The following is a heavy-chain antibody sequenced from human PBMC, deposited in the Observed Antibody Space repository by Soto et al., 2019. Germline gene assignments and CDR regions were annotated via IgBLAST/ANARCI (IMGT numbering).Heavy chain of an antibody. D-gene: IGHD3-22*01. CDR1: GFTFSSYA. V-gene: IGHV3-23*01. CDR3: AKKGYYYDSSGPTYYFDY. CDR2: ISGSGGST. J-gene: IGHJ4*02. Sequence: PGVSLRLSCAASGFTFSSYAMSWVRQAPGKGLEWVSAISGSGGSTYYADSVKGRFTISRDNSKNTLYLQMNSLRAEDTAVYYCAKKGYYYDSSGPTYYFDYWGQGTLVTVSS.